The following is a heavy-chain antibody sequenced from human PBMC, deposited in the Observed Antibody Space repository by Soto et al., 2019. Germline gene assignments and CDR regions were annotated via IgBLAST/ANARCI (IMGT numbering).Heavy chain of an antibody. D-gene: IGHD6-13*01. Sequence: SVKVSCKASGGTFSRYTITWVRQAPGQGLEWMGGITPMFGTPNYAQKFQGRVTITADESTSTAYMELSSLRSDDTAVYYCARDYSSSWYRWFNPWGQGTLVTVSS. CDR3: ARDYSSSWYRWFNP. V-gene: IGHV1-69*13. CDR2: ITPMFGTP. CDR1: GGTFSRYT. J-gene: IGHJ5*02.